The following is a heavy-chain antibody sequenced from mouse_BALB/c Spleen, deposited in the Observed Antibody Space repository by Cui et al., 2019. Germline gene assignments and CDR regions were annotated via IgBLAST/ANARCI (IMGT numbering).Heavy chain of an antibody. V-gene: IGHV1-72*01. CDR1: GYTFTSYW. Sequence: VQLHQPVADLVKPGPPVKLSCKASGYTFTSYWMHWVKQRPGRGLEWIGRIDPNSGGTKYNEKFKSKATLTVDKPSSTAYMQLSSLTSEDSAVYYCARYDYYGSSYFDYWGQGTTLTVSS. CDR2: IDPNSGGT. CDR3: ARYDYYGSSYFDY. D-gene: IGHD1-1*01. J-gene: IGHJ2*01.